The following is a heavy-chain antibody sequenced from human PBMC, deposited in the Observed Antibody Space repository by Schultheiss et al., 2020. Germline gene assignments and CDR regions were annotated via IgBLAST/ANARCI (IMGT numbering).Heavy chain of an antibody. D-gene: IGHD2-2*01. CDR2: IYHSGST. J-gene: IGHJ6*03. CDR1: GGSISSYY. CDR3: ARASYCSSTRCYRARYYYYYMDV. V-gene: IGHV4-4*07. Sequence: SETLSLTCTVSGGSISSYYWSWIRQPAGKGLEWIGRIYHSGSTNYNPSLRSRVTISIDTSKNQFSLKLSSVTAADTAVYYCARASYCSSTRCYRARYYYYYMDVWGKGTTVTVSS.